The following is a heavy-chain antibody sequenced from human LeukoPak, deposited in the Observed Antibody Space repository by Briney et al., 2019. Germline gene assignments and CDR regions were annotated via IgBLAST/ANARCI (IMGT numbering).Heavy chain of an antibody. CDR3: AAPGCSSACYYYMDV. CDR2: INDDGSKT. V-gene: IGHV3-74*03. J-gene: IGHJ6*03. CDR1: GFTFSSYW. Sequence: GGSLTLSCAASGFTFSSYWMHWVRPAPGKGLVWVSRINDDGSKTTYADSVKGRFTISRDNAKNTLYLQMNSLRAEDTAVYYCAAPGCSSACYYYMDVWGKGTTVTVS. D-gene: IGHD2-2*01.